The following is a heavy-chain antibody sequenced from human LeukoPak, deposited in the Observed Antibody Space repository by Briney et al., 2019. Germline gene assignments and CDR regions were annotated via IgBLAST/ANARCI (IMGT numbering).Heavy chain of an antibody. V-gene: IGHV3-23*01. J-gene: IGHJ4*02. CDR1: GFTFSSYA. CDR2: ISGTGGST. CDR3: AKDGMYSSSSSYYFDY. D-gene: IGHD6-6*01. Sequence: PEGSLRLSCAASGFTFSSYAMSWVRQAPGKGLEWVSTISGTGGSTYYADSAKGRFTISRDNSKNTLYLQMNSLRAEDTAVYYCAKDGMYSSSSSYYFDYWGQGTLVTVSS.